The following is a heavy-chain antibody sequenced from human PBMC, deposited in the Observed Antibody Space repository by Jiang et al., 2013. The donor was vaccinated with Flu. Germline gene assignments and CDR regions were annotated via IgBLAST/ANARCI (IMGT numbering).Heavy chain of an antibody. D-gene: IGHD4-17*01. J-gene: IGHJ5*02. CDR1: GGNFRNFG. CDR3: AIISPYGDYPNAAFDP. V-gene: IGHV1-69*01. Sequence: SGAEVKKPGSSVKVSCKASGGNFRNFGFSWVRQAPGQGLEWMGGLIPMYGMANYGQKFQGRATLTADESTTTAYMELSSLRSEDTAVYYCAIISPYGDYPNAAFDPWGQGTLVTVSS. CDR2: LIPMYGMA.